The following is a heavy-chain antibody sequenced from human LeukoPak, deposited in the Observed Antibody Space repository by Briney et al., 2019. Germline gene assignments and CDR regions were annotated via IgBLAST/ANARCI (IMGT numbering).Heavy chain of an antibody. V-gene: IGHV3-23*01. CDR2: ISDTGNT. Sequence: GGSLRLSCAACGFAFCSYAMSWVRQAPGKGLEWVSAISDTGNTYHADSVKGRFTISRDSSKNTLFLQMNRLRPEDAAVYYCAKAPVTTCRGAFCYPFDYWGLGTLVTVSS. CDR3: AKAPVTTCRGAFCYPFDY. D-gene: IGHD2-15*01. CDR1: GFAFCSYA. J-gene: IGHJ4*02.